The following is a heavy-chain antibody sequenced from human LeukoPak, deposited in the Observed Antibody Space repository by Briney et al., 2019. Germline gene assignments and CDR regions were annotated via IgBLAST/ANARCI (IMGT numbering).Heavy chain of an antibody. V-gene: IGHV1-3*01. J-gene: IGHJ5*02. CDR2: INAGNGNT. CDR3: ARGAYYDYVWGSYRPGWFDP. CDR1: GYTFTSYA. D-gene: IGHD3-16*02. Sequence: ASVKVSCKASGYTFTSYAMHWVRQAPGQRLEWMGWINAGNGNTKYSQKFQGRVTITRDTSASTAYMELSSLRSEDTAVYYCARGAYYDYVWGSYRPGWFDPWGQGTLVTVSS.